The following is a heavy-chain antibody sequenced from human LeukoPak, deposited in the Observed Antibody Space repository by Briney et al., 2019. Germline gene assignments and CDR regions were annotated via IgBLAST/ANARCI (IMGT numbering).Heavy chain of an antibody. CDR3: TRRSTI. D-gene: IGHD5-24*01. CDR2: IKSKTEGGTT. CDR1: RFTFSNAW. V-gene: IGHV3-15*01. J-gene: IGHJ4*02. Sequence: GGSLRLSCAAYRFTFSNAWMSWVRQAPGKGLEWVGRIKSKTEGGTTDYAAPVKGRFTISRDDSKNTLYLQMNSLKFEDTAMYYCTRRSTIWGRGTRVTVSS.